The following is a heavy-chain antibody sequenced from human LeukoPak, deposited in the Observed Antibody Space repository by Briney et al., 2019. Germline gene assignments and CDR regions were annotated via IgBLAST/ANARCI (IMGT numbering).Heavy chain of an antibody. CDR2: IYYSGTT. V-gene: IGHV4-59*01. CDR1: GGSISSYY. Sequence: SETLSLTCTVSGGSISSYYWSWIRQPPGKGLEWIGYIYYSGTTNYNPSLKSRVTISVDTSKNQFSLKLSSVTAADTAVYYCARDDGSRGWFDPWGQGTLVTVSS. J-gene: IGHJ5*02. D-gene: IGHD3-10*01. CDR3: ARDDGSRGWFDP.